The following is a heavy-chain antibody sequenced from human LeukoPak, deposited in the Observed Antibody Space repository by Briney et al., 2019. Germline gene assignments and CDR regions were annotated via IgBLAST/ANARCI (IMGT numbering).Heavy chain of an antibody. CDR2: INHRGST. V-gene: IGHV4-34*01. CDR3: AREAKWLVRDWFDP. J-gene: IGHJ5*02. Sequence: SETLSLTCAVYGGSFSGYYWSWIHQPPGKGLEWIAEINHRGSTNYNPSLKSRVTISVDTSKNQFSLKLSSVTAADTAVYYCAREAKWLVRDWFDPWGQGTLVTVSS. D-gene: IGHD6-6*01. CDR1: GGSFSGYY.